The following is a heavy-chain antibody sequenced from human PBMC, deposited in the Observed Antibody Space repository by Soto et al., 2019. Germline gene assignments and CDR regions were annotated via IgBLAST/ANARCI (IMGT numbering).Heavy chain of an antibody. CDR1: GFTFTNSA. CDR3: ALPGYRFSNEYDI. V-gene: IGHV1-58*01. D-gene: IGHD4-4*01. Sequence: QMQLVQSGPDVKKPGTSVKVSCKASGFTFTNSAVQWVRQARGQRLEWIGWIVVGSGDTNYAQKFQERVTITRDMSTNPAYMEMRSLRSEDTAVYYCALPGYRFSNEYDIWGQGTLVTVSS. J-gene: IGHJ3*02. CDR2: IVVGSGDT.